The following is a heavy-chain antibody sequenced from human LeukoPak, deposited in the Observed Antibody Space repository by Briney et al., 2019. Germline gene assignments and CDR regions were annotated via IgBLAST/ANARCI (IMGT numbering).Heavy chain of an antibody. J-gene: IGHJ4*02. Sequence: PGGSLRLSCSASGFTFSSYGMHWVRQAPGKGLEYVSGISNKGGSTYYADSVKGRFTISRDNSKNTLHLQMSSPRADDTAVYYCVKSGTWADFDSWGQGTLVTVSS. CDR3: VKSGTWADFDS. D-gene: IGHD1-26*01. CDR2: ISNKGGST. V-gene: IGHV3-64*03. CDR1: GFTFSSYG.